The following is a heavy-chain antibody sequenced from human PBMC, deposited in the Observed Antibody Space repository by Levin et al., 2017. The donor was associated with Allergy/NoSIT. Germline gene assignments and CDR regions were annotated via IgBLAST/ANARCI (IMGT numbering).Heavy chain of an antibody. CDR3: AKDVTPDSRWDIDY. CDR2: MTAGGAP. Sequence: PGGSLRLSCVASGFALVSYTVSWVRQSPEKGLEWISAMTAGGAPYYAHSVKGRFSVSKDNARNTLYLQMNSLRVDDTAVYYCAKDVTPDSRWDIDYWGQGTLVTVSS. V-gene: IGHV3-23*01. CDR1: GFALVSYT. D-gene: IGHD4-23*01. J-gene: IGHJ4*02.